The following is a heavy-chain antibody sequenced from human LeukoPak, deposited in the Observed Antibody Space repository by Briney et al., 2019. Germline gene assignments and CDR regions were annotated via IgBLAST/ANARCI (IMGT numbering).Heavy chain of an antibody. V-gene: IGHV3-15*01. CDR2: IKSKTDGGTT. Sequence: GGSLRLSCAASGFTFSNAWMSWVRQAPGKGLEWVGRIKSKTDGGTTDYAAPVKGRFTISGDDSKNTLYLQMNSLKTEDTAVYYCTATEYYDILTGHGGDFDYWGQGTLVTVSS. J-gene: IGHJ4*02. CDR1: GFTFSNAW. D-gene: IGHD3-9*01. CDR3: TATEYYDILTGHGGDFDY.